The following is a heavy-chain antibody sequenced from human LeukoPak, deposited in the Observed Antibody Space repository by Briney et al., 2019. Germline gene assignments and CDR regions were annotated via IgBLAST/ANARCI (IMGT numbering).Heavy chain of an antibody. D-gene: IGHD2-15*01. J-gene: IGHJ1*01. V-gene: IGHV3-30*04. CDR2: MSYEGSNK. Sequence: GGSLRLSCAASGFTFSSYAMHWVRQAPGKGLEWVAVMSYEGSNKYYADSVKGRFTIPRDNSKNTLYLQMNSLRAEDTAVYYCARGYSGPTRYCSGGSCSTPEYFQHWGQGTLVTVSS. CDR1: GFTFSSYA. CDR3: ARGYSGPTRYCSGGSCSTPEYFQH.